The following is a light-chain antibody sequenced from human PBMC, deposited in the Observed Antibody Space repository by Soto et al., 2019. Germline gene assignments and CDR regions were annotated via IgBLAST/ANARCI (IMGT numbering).Light chain of an antibody. V-gene: IGKV1-8*01. J-gene: IGKJ4*01. CDR2: AAS. CDR1: QGISSY. Sequence: AIRMTQSPSSLSASTGDRVTITCRASQGISSYLAWDQQKPGKAPNLLIYAASTMQGVVPSRFSGSGSGTDSTPTSSCLKAEVFATYYRQQYYSYPLSFGGGTKVEIK. CDR3: QQYYSYPLS.